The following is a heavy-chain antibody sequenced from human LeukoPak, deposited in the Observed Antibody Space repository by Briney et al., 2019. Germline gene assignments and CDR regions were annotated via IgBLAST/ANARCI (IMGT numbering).Heavy chain of an antibody. Sequence: PGGSLRLSCAASGFIFTNAWMSWVRQAPGKGLEWVANIKQDGSEKYYVDSVKGRFTISRDNAKNSLYLQMNSLRAEDTAVYYCARGSPRRKDWFDPWGQGTLVTVSS. CDR3: ARGSPRRKDWFDP. CDR2: IKQDGSEK. CDR1: GFIFTNAW. D-gene: IGHD1-14*01. V-gene: IGHV3-7*05. J-gene: IGHJ5*02.